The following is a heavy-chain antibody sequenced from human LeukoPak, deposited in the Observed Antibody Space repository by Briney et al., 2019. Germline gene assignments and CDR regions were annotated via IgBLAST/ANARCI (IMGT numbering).Heavy chain of an antibody. CDR3: ATAGGSGYYRSHYYFDY. CDR2: ISYDGSNK. V-gene: IGHV3-30*04. Sequence: QPGRSLRLSCAASGFTFSSYAMHWVRQAPGKGLEWVAVISYDGSNKYYADSVKGRFTISRDNSKNTLYLQMNSLRAEDTAVYYCATAGGSGYYRSHYYFDYWGQGTLVTVSS. J-gene: IGHJ4*02. CDR1: GFTFSSYA. D-gene: IGHD3-22*01.